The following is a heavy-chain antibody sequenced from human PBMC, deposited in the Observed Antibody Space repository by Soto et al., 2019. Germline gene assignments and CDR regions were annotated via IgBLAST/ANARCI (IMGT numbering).Heavy chain of an antibody. CDR1: GGSFSGYY. V-gene: IGHV4-34*10. Sequence: PSETLSLTCAVYGGSFSGYYWSWIRQPPGKGLEWIGDINHTGSTNYNPSLKSRLTISVDRSKNHFTLKLTSVTVADTAVYYCATSYGNAWYTYWGQGTQVTVSS. J-gene: IGHJ4*02. CDR3: ATSYGNAWYTY. D-gene: IGHD6-13*01. CDR2: INHTGST.